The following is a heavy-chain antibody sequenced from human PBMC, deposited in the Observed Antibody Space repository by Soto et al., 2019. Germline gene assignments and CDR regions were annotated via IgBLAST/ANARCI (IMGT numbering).Heavy chain of an antibody. Sequence: ASVKVSSKASGDSFTTYSVSWVRQAPGQGLEWMGWITTYNGYTQYSQKLQGRVTMTTDKSTNTVDMEMRSLRSDDTAVYYCATVDCYYCFDPWGQGTMVTVSS. V-gene: IGHV1-18*04. CDR2: ITTYNGYT. CDR1: GDSFTTYS. CDR3: ATVDCYYCFDP. D-gene: IGHD2-21*01. J-gene: IGHJ5*02.